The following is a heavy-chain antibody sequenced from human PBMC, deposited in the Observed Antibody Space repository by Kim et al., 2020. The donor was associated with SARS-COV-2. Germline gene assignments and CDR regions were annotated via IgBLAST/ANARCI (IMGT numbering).Heavy chain of an antibody. CDR3: GSSPKFRPDY. CDR2: INHSGST. V-gene: IGHV4-34*01. CDR1: GGSFSNYY. J-gene: IGHJ4*02. Sequence: SETLSLTCAVYGGSFSNYYWSWIRQPPGKGLEWIGEINHSGSTNYNPSLKSRVTISVDTSKNQFSLKLNSVTAADTAVYYCGSSPKFRPDYWGQGTLVTVSS.